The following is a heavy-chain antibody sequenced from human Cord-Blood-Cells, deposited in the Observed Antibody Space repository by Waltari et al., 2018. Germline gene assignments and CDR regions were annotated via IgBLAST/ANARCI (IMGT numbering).Heavy chain of an antibody. D-gene: IGHD2-15*01. Sequence: QVQLPPSCPGLAKPVPTLPLTCAISGDSVSITSPAWNWNRHSPPTSLEWLGRTYYRSKWYNDYAVSVKSRIPINPDTSKNQFSLQLNSVTPEDTAVYYCARDMSNTLYCSGGSCYSAMGDWGQGTLVTVSS. CDR2: TYYRSKWYN. J-gene: IGHJ4*02. CDR1: GDSVSITSPA. CDR3: ARDMSNTLYCSGGSCYSAMGD. V-gene: IGHV6-1*01.